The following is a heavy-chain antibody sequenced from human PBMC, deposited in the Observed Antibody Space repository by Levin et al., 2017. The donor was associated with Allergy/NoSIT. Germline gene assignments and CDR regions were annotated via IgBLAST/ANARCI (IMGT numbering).Heavy chain of an antibody. CDR1: GGSFSGYY. D-gene: IGHD3-10*01. J-gene: IGHJ6*03. CDR3: ARGYGSGSYYAPRNYYYYMDV. CDR2: INHSGST. Sequence: SQTLSLTCAVYGGSFSGYYWSWIRQPPGKGLEWIGEINHSGSTNYNPSLKSRVTISVDTSKNQFSLKLSSVTAADTAVYYCARGYGSGSYYAPRNYYYYMDVWGKGTTVTVSS. V-gene: IGHV4-34*01.